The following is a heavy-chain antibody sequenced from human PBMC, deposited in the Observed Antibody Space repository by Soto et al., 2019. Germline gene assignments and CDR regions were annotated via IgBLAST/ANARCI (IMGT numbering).Heavy chain of an antibody. V-gene: IGHV1-18*04. CDR1: GYTFTSYG. CDR2: ISAYNGNT. CDR3: ARAAPRIVVGDRVWDYYYYGMDV. D-gene: IGHD2-15*01. Sequence: GASVKVSCKASGYTFTSYGISWVRQAPGQGLEWMGWISAYNGNTNYAQKLQGRVTMTTDTSASTAYMELRSLRSDDTAVYYCARAAPRIVVGDRVWDYYYYGMDVWGQGTTVTVSS. J-gene: IGHJ6*02.